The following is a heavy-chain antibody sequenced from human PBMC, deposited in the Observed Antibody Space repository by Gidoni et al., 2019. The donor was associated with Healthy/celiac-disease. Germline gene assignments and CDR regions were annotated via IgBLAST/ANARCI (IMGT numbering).Heavy chain of an antibody. CDR1: GGSFSGYY. J-gene: IGHJ4*02. CDR3: ARGPARSVTRKAYYCSGGSCYSYFGY. CDR2: INHSGST. D-gene: IGHD2-15*01. V-gene: IGHV4-34*01. Sequence: QVQLQQWGAGLLKPSETLSLTCAVYGGSFSGYYWSWIRQPPGKGLEWIGEINHSGSTNYNPSLKSRVTISVDTSKNQFSLKLSSVTAADTAVYYCARGPARSVTRKAYYCSGGSCYSYFGYWGQGTLVTVSS.